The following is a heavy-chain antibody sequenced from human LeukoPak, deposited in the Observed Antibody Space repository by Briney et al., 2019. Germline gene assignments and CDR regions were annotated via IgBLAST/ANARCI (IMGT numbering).Heavy chain of an antibody. CDR3: ATQTPSSSGHFDF. V-gene: IGHV4-4*07. CDR1: GGSINNYY. Sequence: SETLSLTCTVSGGSINNYYWSWIRQPAGKGLEWIGRIYTRGSTNYNPSLKSRVTISVDTSKNQFSLKLSSVTAADTAVYYCATQTPSSSGHFDFWGQGTLVTVSS. J-gene: IGHJ4*02. CDR2: IYTRGST. D-gene: IGHD6-6*01.